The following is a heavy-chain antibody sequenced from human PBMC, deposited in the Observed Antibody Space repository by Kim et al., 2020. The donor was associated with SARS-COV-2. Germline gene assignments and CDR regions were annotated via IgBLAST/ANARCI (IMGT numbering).Heavy chain of an antibody. J-gene: IGHJ4*02. V-gene: IGHV3-23*01. Sequence: DHGEGRFHISRDNSKNTLYLQMNSLRAEDTAVYYCAKMSGGYVGATYFDYWGQGTLVTVSS. CDR3: AKMSGGYVGATYFDY. D-gene: IGHD1-26*01.